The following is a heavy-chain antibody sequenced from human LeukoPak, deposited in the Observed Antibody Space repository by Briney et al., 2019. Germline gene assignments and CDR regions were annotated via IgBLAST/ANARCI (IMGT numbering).Heavy chain of an antibody. J-gene: IGHJ6*04. D-gene: IGHD2-15*01. CDR2: ISSSSSYI. CDR3: ARDRGIWMDV. V-gene: IGHV3-21*01. CDR1: GFTFSSYS. Sequence: PGGSLRLSCAASGFTFSSYSMNWVRQAPGKGVEWVSSISSSSSYIYYADSVKGRFTISRDNAKNSLYLQMNSLRAEDTAVYYCARDRGIWMDVWGKGTTVTVSS.